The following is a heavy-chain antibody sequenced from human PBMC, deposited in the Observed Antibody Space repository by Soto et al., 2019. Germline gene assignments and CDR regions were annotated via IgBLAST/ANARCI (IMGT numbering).Heavy chain of an antibody. D-gene: IGHD3-10*01. J-gene: IGHJ4*02. CDR2: ISYDGSNK. CDR3: AKEVTMVRGVPDY. V-gene: IGHV3-30*18. CDR1: GFTFSRYG. Sequence: QVQLVESGGGVVQPGRSLRLSCAASGFTFSRYGMHWVRQAPGKGLEWVAVISYDGSNKYYADSVKGRFTISRDNSKNTLYLQMNSLRAEDTAVYYCAKEVTMVRGVPDYWGQGTLVTVSS.